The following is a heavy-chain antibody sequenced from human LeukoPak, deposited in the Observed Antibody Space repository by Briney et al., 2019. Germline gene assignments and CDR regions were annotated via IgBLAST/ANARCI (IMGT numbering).Heavy chain of an antibody. D-gene: IGHD3/OR15-3a*01. V-gene: IGHV3-64D*09. J-gene: IGHJ4*02. CDR3: VKFPDW. Sequence: GGSLRLSCSASGFTFGTFPMHWVRQAPGKGLEYISTISSIGGGTDYADSVKGRFTISRDNSKNTLFLQISSLRAEDTAVYYCVKFPDWWGQGTLVTVSS. CDR1: GFTFGTFP. CDR2: ISSIGGGT.